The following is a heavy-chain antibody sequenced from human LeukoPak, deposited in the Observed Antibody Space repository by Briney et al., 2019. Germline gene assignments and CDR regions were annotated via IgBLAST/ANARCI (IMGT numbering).Heavy chain of an antibody. V-gene: IGHV1-18*01. Sequence: ATVKVSCRTSGYTFTSDGISWVRQAPGQGLEWMGWIGTYKGNTNYAQMFQGRVTMTTDTSTSTAYMELKNLRSDDTAVYYCARTPGMVVVKTFYCMDVWGQGTTVTVSS. CDR2: IGTYKGNT. J-gene: IGHJ6*02. D-gene: IGHD3-22*01. CDR3: ARTPGMVVVKTFYCMDV. CDR1: GYTFTSDG.